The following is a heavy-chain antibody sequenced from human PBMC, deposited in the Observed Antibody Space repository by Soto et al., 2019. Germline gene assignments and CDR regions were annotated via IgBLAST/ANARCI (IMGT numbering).Heavy chain of an antibody. CDR1: GFTFSSYA. CDR3: AKANHGSGSYYNEWAGAFDI. D-gene: IGHD3-10*01. J-gene: IGHJ3*02. Sequence: GVSLRLSCAASGFTFSSYAMSWVRQAPGKGLEWVSAISGSGGSTYYADSVKGRFTISRDNSKNTLYLQMNSLRAEDTAVYYCAKANHGSGSYYNEWAGAFDIWGQGTMVTVS. V-gene: IGHV3-23*01. CDR2: ISGSGGST.